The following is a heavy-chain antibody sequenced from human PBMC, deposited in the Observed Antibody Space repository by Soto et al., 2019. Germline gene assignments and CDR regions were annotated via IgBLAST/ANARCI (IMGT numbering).Heavy chain of an antibody. CDR1: GGSISSYY. V-gene: IGHV4-59*08. Sequence: PSETLSLTCTVSGGSISSYYWSWIRQPPGKGLEWIGYIYYSGSTNYNPSLKSRVTISVDTSKNQFCLKLSSVTAADTAVYYCAIRPIASAAFDIWGQGTMLIDSS. D-gene: IGHD2-21*01. CDR2: IYYSGST. CDR3: AIRPIASAAFDI. J-gene: IGHJ3*02.